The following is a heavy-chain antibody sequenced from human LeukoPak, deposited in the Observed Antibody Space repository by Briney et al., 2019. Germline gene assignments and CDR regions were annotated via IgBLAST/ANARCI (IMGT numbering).Heavy chain of an antibody. V-gene: IGHV1-8*01. J-gene: IGHJ4*02. CDR3: ATSMVRGVTDY. D-gene: IGHD3-10*01. Sequence: GWMNPNSGNTGYAQKFQGRVTMTRNTSISTAYMELSSLRPEDTAVYYCATSMVRGVTDYWGQGTLVTVSS. CDR2: MNPNSGNT.